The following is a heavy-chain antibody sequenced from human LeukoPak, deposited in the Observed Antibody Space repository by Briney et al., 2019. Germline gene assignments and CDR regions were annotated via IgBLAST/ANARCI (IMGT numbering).Heavy chain of an antibody. Sequence: PGGSLRLSCADSGFTFSGYAVSWVRQPPGKGLEWVLGISVTGDYTHYADSVKGRFSVSRDNSKNTLYLHMNSLTVEDTVVYFCATFRGDGYNLGFDNWGQGTLVTVSS. CDR1: GFTFSGYA. J-gene: IGHJ4*02. CDR3: ATFRGDGYNLGFDN. V-gene: IGHV3-23*01. D-gene: IGHD5-24*01. CDR2: ISVTGDYT.